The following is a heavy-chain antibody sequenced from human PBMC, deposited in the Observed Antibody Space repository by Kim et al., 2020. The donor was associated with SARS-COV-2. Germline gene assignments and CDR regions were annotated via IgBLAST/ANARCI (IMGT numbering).Heavy chain of an antibody. D-gene: IGHD3-3*01. V-gene: IGHV6-1*01. J-gene: IGHJ5*02. CDR3: ARGSGYYYWFDP. CDR2: TYYRSKWSN. CDR1: GDSVSGNSAA. Sequence: SQTLSLTCAISGDSVSGNSAAWNWIRQSPSRGLEWLGRTYYRSKWSNDYAASVKSRISINADTSKNQFSLQLNSVTHEDTAVYYCARGSGYYYWFDPWGQGTLVTVSS.